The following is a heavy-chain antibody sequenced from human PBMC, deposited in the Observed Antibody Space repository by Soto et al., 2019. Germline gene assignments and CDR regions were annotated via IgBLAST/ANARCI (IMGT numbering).Heavy chain of an antibody. Sequence: SETLSLTCTVSGGSISSSSYYWGWIRQPPGKGLEWIGSIYYSGSTYYNPSLKSRVTISVDTSKNQFSLKLSSVTAADTAVYYCARHIRYYDFWSGLSGMDVWGQGTTVTVSS. CDR2: IYYSGST. J-gene: IGHJ6*02. CDR1: GGSISSSSYY. CDR3: ARHIRYYDFWSGLSGMDV. V-gene: IGHV4-39*01. D-gene: IGHD3-3*01.